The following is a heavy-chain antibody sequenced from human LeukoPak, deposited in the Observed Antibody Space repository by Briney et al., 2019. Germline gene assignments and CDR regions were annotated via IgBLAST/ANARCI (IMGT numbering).Heavy chain of an antibody. CDR2: ISTSGGST. CDR1: GFTFSSYA. V-gene: IGHV3-23*01. D-gene: IGHD1-26*01. J-gene: IGHJ4*02. Sequence: QPGGSLRLSWAAVGFTFSSYATRSVRQAPGKGLECVSDISTSGGSTYYADSVKGRFTISRDNSKNTLYLQMNSLRAEATAVYYCAKVVGATPYFFDYWGQGTLVTVSS. CDR3: AKVVGATPYFFDY.